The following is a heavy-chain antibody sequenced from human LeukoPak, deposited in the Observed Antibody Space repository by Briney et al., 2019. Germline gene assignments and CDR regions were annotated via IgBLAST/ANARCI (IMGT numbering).Heavy chain of an antibody. CDR2: INPNSGGT. CDR3: ARLHDYGEEFDY. CDR1: GYTFTGYY. Sequence: GASVKDSCKASGYTFTGYYMHWVRQAPGQGLEWMGRINPNSGGTNYAQKFQGRVTMTRDTSISTAYMELSRLRSDDTAVYYCARLHDYGEEFDYWGQGTLVTVSS. V-gene: IGHV1-2*06. D-gene: IGHD4-17*01. J-gene: IGHJ4*02.